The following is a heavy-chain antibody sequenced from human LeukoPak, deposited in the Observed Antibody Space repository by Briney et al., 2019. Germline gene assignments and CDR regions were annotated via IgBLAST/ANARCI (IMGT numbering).Heavy chain of an antibody. J-gene: IGHJ3*02. CDR3: ARQVVTGAFDI. V-gene: IGHV4-61*02. CDR1: GGSISSGSYY. D-gene: IGHD2-21*02. Sequence: SETLSLTCTVSGGSISSGSYYWSWIRQPAGKGLEWIGRIYTSGSTYYNPSLKSRVTISVDTSKNQFSLKLSSVTAADTAVYYCARQVVTGAFDIWGQGTMVTVSS. CDR2: IYTSGST.